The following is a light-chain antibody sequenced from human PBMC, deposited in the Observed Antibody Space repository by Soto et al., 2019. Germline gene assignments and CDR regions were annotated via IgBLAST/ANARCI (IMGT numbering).Light chain of an antibody. CDR2: FDD. V-gene: IGLV1-36*01. CDR1: SSNIGNNA. J-gene: IGLJ2*01. Sequence: QSVLTQPPSVSEAPRQRVTMSCSGSSSNIGNNAVSWFQVLPGKAPKLLIYFDDLLPSGVSDRFSGSKSGTSASLTISGLQSEDEAEYYCAAWDDSLNGVVFGGGTKLTVL. CDR3: AAWDDSLNGVV.